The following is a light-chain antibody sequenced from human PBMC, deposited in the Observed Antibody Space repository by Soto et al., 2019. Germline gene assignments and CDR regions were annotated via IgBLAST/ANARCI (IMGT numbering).Light chain of an antibody. Sequence: AIQMTQSPSSLSASVGDRFTITCRGSQGIRNDLGCYQQKPGKAPKLLIYAASSLQSGFPSMLSGSGSGKDFPLTISSLQPEDFATYYCLQDYNYPFTFGQGTKVDI. V-gene: IGKV1-6*01. J-gene: IGKJ1*01. CDR3: LQDYNYPFT. CDR1: QGIRND. CDR2: AAS.